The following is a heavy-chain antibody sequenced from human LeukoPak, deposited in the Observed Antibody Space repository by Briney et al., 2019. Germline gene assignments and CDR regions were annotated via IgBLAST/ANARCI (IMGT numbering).Heavy chain of an antibody. J-gene: IGHJ3*02. Sequence: SETLSLTCLVSGGSISGSHWSWIRQPPGKGLEWIGYIHYTGSTDYNPSLRSRVTLSIDMSKNQFSLKLSSVTAADTAVYYCARELRFSGAFDIWGQGTMVPVSS. CDR2: IHYTGST. CDR1: GGSISGSH. D-gene: IGHD6-19*01. V-gene: IGHV4-59*01. CDR3: ARELRFSGAFDI.